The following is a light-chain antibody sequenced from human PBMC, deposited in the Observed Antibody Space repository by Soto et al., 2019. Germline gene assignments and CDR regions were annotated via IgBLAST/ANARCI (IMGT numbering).Light chain of an antibody. CDR3: CLYIGATTYV. V-gene: IGLV2-11*01. J-gene: IGLJ1*01. CDR2: DVS. CDR1: SSDVGGYNY. Sequence: QSVLTQPRSVSGSPGQSVTISCTGTSSDVGGYNYVSWYQQHPGKAPKLMIYDVSRRPSGVPGRFSGSTSVNSASLTISGLQADDEADYYCCLYIGATTYVFGTGTKVTVL.